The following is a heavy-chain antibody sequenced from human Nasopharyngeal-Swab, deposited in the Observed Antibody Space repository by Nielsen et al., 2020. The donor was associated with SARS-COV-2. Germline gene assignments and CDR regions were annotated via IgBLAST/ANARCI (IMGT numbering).Heavy chain of an antibody. CDR1: GYTFTSYD. V-gene: IGHV1-8*01. CDR3: ARGGGRYSSGWYHPPYYYYGMDV. Sequence: ASVKVSCKASGYTFTSYDINWVRQATGQGPEWMGWMNPNSGNTGYAQKFQGRVTMTRNTSISTAYMELSSLRSEDTAVYYCARGGGRYSSGWYHPPYYYYGMDVWGQGTTVTVSS. CDR2: MNPNSGNT. D-gene: IGHD6-19*01. J-gene: IGHJ6*02.